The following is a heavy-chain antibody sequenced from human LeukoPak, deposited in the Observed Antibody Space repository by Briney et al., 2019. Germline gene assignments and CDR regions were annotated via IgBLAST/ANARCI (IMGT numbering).Heavy chain of an antibody. CDR2: INQDGSQK. CDR3: ARDGLPVAYDS. D-gene: IGHD4-23*01. J-gene: IGHJ4*02. CDR1: GLPFKDY. V-gene: IGHV3-7*01. Sequence: GGSLRLSCAASGLPFKDYMSWGRRAPGKGLEWVAKINQDGSQKYYVDSVKGRFTISRDNAKNSLYLQMDSLRVEDTAVYHCARDGLPVAYDSWGQGTLVTVSS.